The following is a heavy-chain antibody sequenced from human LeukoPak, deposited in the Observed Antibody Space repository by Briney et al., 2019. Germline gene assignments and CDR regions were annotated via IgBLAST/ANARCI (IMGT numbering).Heavy chain of an antibody. CDR3: ARDGLDYYGSGIQNWFDP. D-gene: IGHD3-10*01. J-gene: IGHJ5*02. Sequence: PSETLSLTCAVYGGSSSGYYWSWIRQPPGKGLEWIGEINHSGSTNYNPSLKSRVTISVDTSKNQFSLKLSSVTAADTAVYYCARDGLDYYGSGIQNWFDPWGQGTLVTVSS. CDR1: GGSSSGYY. V-gene: IGHV4-34*01. CDR2: INHSGST.